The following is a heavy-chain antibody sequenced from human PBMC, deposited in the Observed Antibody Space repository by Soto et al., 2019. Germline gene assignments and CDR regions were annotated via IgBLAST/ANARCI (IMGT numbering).Heavy chain of an antibody. D-gene: IGHD3-3*02. CDR1: GGTFRTSA. Sequence: QVQLVQSGAEVKKPGSSVKVSCKASGGTFRTSAISWVRQAPGQGLEWVGGIMPVFRRPKYAQKFQGRVTITADESTRPAYMELSSLRSDDTAVYYCARDKDRPQLGGNYYYILDVWGQGTAVTVYS. V-gene: IGHV1-69*12. CDR3: ARDKDRPQLGGNYYYILDV. J-gene: IGHJ6*02. CDR2: IMPVFRRP.